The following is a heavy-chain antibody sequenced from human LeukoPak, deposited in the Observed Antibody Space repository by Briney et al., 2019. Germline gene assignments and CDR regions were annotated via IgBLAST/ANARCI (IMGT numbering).Heavy chain of an antibody. V-gene: IGHV3-9*01. Sequence: GGSLRLSCAASGFTFDDYAMHWARQVPGKGLEWVSGISWNSGNIGSADSVKGRFTISRDNAKNSLYLQMNSLRAEDTALYYCAKAIGYSYGTPYFDYWGQGTLVTVSS. CDR2: ISWNSGNI. D-gene: IGHD5-18*01. J-gene: IGHJ4*02. CDR3: AKAIGYSYGTPYFDY. CDR1: GFTFDDYA.